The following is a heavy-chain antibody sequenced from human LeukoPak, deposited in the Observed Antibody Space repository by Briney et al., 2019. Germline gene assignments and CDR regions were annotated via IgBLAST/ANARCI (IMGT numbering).Heavy chain of an antibody. CDR1: GFTFSSYA. D-gene: IGHD6-13*01. CDR3: AKDLWSSSWFLPDAFDI. V-gene: IGHV3-23*01. Sequence: PGGSLRLSCAASGFTFSSYAMSWVRQAPGKGLEWVSAISGSGGSTYYADSVKGRFTISRDNSKNTLYLQMNSLRAEDTAVYYCAKDLWSSSWFLPDAFDIWGQGTMVTVSS. J-gene: IGHJ3*02. CDR2: ISGSGGST.